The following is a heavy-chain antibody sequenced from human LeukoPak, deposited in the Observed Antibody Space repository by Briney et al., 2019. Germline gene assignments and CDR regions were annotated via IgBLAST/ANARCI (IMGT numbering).Heavy chain of an antibody. J-gene: IGHJ4*02. Sequence: GGSLRLSCAASGFTFSSYAMSWVRQAPGKGLEWVSAVRGSGGSTYYADSVKGRFTISRDNSKNTLYLQMNSLRAEDTAVYYCAKMCEESCQPPRCGSCYDWGQGTLVTVSS. D-gene: IGHD2-15*01. CDR3: AKMCEESCQPPRCGSCYD. CDR2: VRGSGGST. CDR1: GFTFSSYA. V-gene: IGHV3-23*01.